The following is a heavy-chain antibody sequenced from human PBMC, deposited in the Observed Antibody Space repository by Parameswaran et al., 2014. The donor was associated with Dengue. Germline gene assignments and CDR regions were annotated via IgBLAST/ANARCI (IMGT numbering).Heavy chain of an antibody. D-gene: IGHD3-10*01. J-gene: IGHJ4*02. CDR2: ISGSGGST. Sequence: VRQAPGKGLEWVSAISGSGGSTYYADSVKGRFTISRDNSKNTLYLQMNSLRAEDTAVYYCAKGLIQELRFGESIHYFDYWGQGTLVTVSS. V-gene: IGHV3-23*01. CDR3: AKGLIQELRFGESIHYFDY.